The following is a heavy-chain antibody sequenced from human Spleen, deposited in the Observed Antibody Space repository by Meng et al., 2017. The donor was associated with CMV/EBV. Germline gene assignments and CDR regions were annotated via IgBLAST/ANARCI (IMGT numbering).Heavy chain of an antibody. D-gene: IGHD6-13*01. J-gene: IGHJ6*02. Sequence: ASVKVSCKASGYTFTGYYMHWVRQAPGQGLEWMGWINPNSGGTNYAQKFQGRVTMTRDTSISTAYMELSRLRSDDTAVYYCAREKTPPRSSSKGYYYYYGMDVWGQGTTVTVSS. V-gene: IGHV1-2*02. CDR3: AREKTPPRSSSKGYYYYYGMDV. CDR1: GYTFTGYY. CDR2: INPNSGGT.